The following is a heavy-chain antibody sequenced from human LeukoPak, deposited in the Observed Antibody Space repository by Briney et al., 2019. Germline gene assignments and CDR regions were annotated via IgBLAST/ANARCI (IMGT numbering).Heavy chain of an antibody. CDR1: GFTFSSYG. J-gene: IGHJ5*02. Sequence: GRSLRLSCAASGFTFSSYGMHWVRQAPGKGLEWVAVISYDGSNKYYADSVKGRFTISRDNSKNTLYLQMNSLRAEDTAVYYCAKNTAIVGAARNWFDPWGQGTLVTVSS. V-gene: IGHV3-30*18. CDR2: ISYDGSNK. D-gene: IGHD1-26*01. CDR3: AKNTAIVGAARNWFDP.